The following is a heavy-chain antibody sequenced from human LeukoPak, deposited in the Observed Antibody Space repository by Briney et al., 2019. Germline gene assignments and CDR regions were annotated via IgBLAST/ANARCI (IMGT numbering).Heavy chain of an antibody. J-gene: IGHJ5*02. CDR3: ARDRFGGIANWFDP. V-gene: IGHV4-34*01. Sequence: SETLSLTCAVYGGSFSGYYWSWIRQPPGKGLEWIGEINHSGSTNYNPSLKSRATMSIDTTKNQFSLKLRSVTAADTAVYYCARDRFGGIANWFDPWGQGTLVTVSS. D-gene: IGHD3-16*01. CDR1: GGSFSGYY. CDR2: INHSGST.